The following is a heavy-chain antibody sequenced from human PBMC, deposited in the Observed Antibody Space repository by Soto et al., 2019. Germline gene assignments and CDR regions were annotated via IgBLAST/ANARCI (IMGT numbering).Heavy chain of an antibody. CDR1: GFTFSSYA. J-gene: IGHJ6*02. V-gene: IGHV3-23*01. D-gene: IGHD3-3*01. CDR2: ISGSGGST. Sequence: GGSLRLSCAASGFTFSSYAMSWVRQAPGKGLEWVSAISGSGGSTYYADSVKGRFTISRDNSKNTLYLQMNSLRAEDTAVYYCAKVGVIRFLEWLSPGDYYGMDVWGQGTTVTVSS. CDR3: AKVGVIRFLEWLSPGDYYGMDV.